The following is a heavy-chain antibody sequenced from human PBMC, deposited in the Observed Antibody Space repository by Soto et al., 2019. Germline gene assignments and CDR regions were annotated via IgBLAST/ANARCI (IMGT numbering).Heavy chain of an antibody. CDR2: IIPIFGTA. D-gene: IGHD3-22*01. V-gene: IGHV1-69*12. CDR1: GGTFSSYA. CDR3: AKHYDNWDYYCGRNV. J-gene: IGHJ6*02. Sequence: QVQLVQSGAEVKKPGSSVKVSCKASGGTFSSYAISWVRQAPGQGLEWMGGIIPIFGTADYAQKVQGRVTITADESTRTSYMELSSLRSEDTAVYYCAKHYDNWDYYCGRNVWGQGTTVTVSS.